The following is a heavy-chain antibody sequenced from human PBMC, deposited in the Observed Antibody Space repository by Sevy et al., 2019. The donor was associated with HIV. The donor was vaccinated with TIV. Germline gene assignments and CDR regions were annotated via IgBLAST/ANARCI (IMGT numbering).Heavy chain of an antibody. CDR2: INPKSGGT. CDR3: ARGGGEGKMDDAFDI. Sequence: ASVKVSCKASGYTFTDYYMFWVRQAPGQGLEWMGRINPKSGGTNYAQKFQDRVTMNRETSITTAYMELSRLTADDTAVFYCARGGGEGKMDDAFDIWGQGTMVTVSS. CDR1: GYTFTDYY. J-gene: IGHJ3*02. D-gene: IGHD2-8*01. V-gene: IGHV1-2*06.